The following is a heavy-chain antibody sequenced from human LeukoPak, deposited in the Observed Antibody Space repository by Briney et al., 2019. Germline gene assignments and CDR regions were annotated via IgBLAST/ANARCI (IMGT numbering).Heavy chain of an antibody. V-gene: IGHV4-31*03. Sequence: SQTLSLTCTVSGGSISSGGYHWSWIRQHPGKGLEWIGYIYYSGSTYYNPSLKSRVTISVDTSKNQFSLKLSSVTAADTAVYYCARPSGGYDSGPAPYFDYWGQGTLVTVSS. CDR3: ARPSGGYDSGPAPYFDY. CDR2: IYYSGST. CDR1: GGSISSGGYH. D-gene: IGHD5-12*01. J-gene: IGHJ4*02.